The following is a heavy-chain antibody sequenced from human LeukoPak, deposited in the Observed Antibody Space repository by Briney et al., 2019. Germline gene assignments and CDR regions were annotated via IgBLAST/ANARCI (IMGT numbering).Heavy chain of an antibody. V-gene: IGHV3-21*01. D-gene: IGHD3-10*01. J-gene: IGHJ6*03. CDR3: ARVQSGYYYYMDV. CDR1: GFTFSSYS. CDR2: ISSGGTYI. Sequence: GGSLRLSCAASGFTFSSYSMNWVRQAPGKGLEWVSSISSGGTYIYYADSVKGRFTLSRDNAKNSLYLQLNSLRTEDTAVYYCARVQSGYYYYMDVWGKGTTVTVSS.